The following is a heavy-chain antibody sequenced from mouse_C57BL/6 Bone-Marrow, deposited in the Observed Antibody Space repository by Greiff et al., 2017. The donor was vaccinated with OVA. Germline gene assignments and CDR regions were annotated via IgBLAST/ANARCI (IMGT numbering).Heavy chain of an antibody. J-gene: IGHJ2*01. CDR2: INPSSGYT. CDR1: GYTFTSYT. D-gene: IGHD2-1*01. V-gene: IGHV1-4*01. CDR3: ARGLYYYFHY. Sequence: QVQLKESGAELARPGASVKMSCKASGYTFTSYTMHWVKQRPGQGLEWIGYINPSSGYTKYNQKFKDKATLTADKSSSTAYMQLSSLTSEDSAVYYCARGLYYYFHYWGQGTTLTVSS.